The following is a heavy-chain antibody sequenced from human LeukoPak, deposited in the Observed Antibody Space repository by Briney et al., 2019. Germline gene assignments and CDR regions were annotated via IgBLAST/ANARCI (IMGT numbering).Heavy chain of an antibody. CDR1: GGSISIYF. CDR2: IYYSGST. V-gene: IGHV4-59*01. D-gene: IGHD4-23*01. Sequence: SETLSLTCTVSGGSISIYFWSWIRQPPGKGLEWIGNIYYSGSTNYNPSLKSRVTISVDTSKNQFCLKMTSVTAADTAVYYCARGARWSDYWGQGTLVTVSS. J-gene: IGHJ4*02. CDR3: ARGARWSDY.